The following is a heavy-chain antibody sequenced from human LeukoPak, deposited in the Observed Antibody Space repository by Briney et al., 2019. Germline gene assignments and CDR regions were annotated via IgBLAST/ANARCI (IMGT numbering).Heavy chain of an antibody. CDR3: ARDRRITIFGVVTHDAFDI. J-gene: IGHJ3*02. D-gene: IGHD3-3*01. CDR2: INHSGSH. V-gene: IGHV4-34*01. CDR1: GGSFSDDY. Sequence: SETLSLTCAVSGGSFSDDYWNWIRQPPGKGLEWLGEINHSGSHEFIPSLKSRLTMSVDTSKNQFSLQLTSVTAADTAIYYCARDRRITIFGVVTHDAFDIWGQGTMVTVSS.